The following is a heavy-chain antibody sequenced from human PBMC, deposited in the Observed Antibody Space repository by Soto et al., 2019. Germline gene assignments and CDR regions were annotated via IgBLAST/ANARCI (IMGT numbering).Heavy chain of an antibody. CDR2: ISYDGSNK. D-gene: IGHD3-3*01. V-gene: IGHV3-30*18. CDR3: AKPCYDFWSGYYNYGMDV. J-gene: IGHJ6*02. CDR1: GFTFSSYG. Sequence: QVQLVESGGGVVQPGRSLRLSCAASGFTFSSYGRHWVRQAPGKGLEWVAVISYDGSNKYYADSVKGRFTISRDNSKNTLYLQMNSLRAEDTAVYYCAKPCYDFWSGYYNYGMDVWGQGTTVTVSS.